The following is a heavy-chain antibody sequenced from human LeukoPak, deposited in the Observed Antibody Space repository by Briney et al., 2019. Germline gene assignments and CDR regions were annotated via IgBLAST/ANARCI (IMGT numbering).Heavy chain of an antibody. V-gene: IGHV1-2*02. CDR3: ARTSDYYNYYFDY. Sequence: GASVKVSCKASGYRFTDYYVHWVRQAPGRGLEWMAWINPNDGTTNYAQKFQGRVTMITDTSISTAYMELSNLRSDDTAVYYCARTSDYYNYYFDYWRQGTPVTVSS. CDR2: INPNDGTT. CDR1: GYRFTDYY. D-gene: IGHD4-11*01. J-gene: IGHJ4*02.